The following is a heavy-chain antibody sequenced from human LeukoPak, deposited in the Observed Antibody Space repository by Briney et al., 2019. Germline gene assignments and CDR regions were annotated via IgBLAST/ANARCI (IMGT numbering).Heavy chain of an antibody. CDR3: ARYYYDSRGYYYYYFDY. Sequence: SQTLSLTCAISGDSVSSNSAAWNWIRQSPSRGLEWLGRTYYRSKWSNDYAVSVKSRITINPDTSRNQFSLQPNSVTPEDTAVYYCARYYYDSRGYYYYYFDYWGQGTLVTVSS. V-gene: IGHV6-1*01. CDR2: TYYRSKWSN. CDR1: GDSVSSNSAA. D-gene: IGHD3-22*01. J-gene: IGHJ4*02.